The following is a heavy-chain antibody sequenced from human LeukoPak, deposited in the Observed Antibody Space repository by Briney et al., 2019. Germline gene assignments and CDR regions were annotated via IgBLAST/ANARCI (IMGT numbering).Heavy chain of an antibody. CDR2: ISYDGSYK. CDR1: GFTFSAYT. Sequence: GWSLRLSCAASGFTFSAYTMHWVRQAPGKGLEWVAVISYDGSYKYYADSVKGRFTISRDNSKNTLYLQMNSLRAEDTAVFYCAKYPASGGYFDYWGQGTLVTVSS. J-gene: IGHJ4*02. CDR3: AKYPASGGYFDY. V-gene: IGHV3-30*04. D-gene: IGHD6-13*01.